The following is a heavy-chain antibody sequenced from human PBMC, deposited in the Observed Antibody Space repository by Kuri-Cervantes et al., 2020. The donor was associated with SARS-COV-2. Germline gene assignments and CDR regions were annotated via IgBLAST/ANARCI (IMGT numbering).Heavy chain of an antibody. CDR1: GFTFSSYG. D-gene: IGHD6-13*01. V-gene: IGHV3-30*02. CDR2: IRYDGSNK. CDR3: AKDLMAAAGNDYFYMDL. Sequence: GGSLRLSCAASGFTFSSYGMHWVRQAPGKGLEWVAFIRYDGSNKDYADAVKGRFTISRDNSKNTMYLQMNSLRAEDTAVYYCAKDLMAAAGNDYFYMDLWGTGTTVTVSS. J-gene: IGHJ6*03.